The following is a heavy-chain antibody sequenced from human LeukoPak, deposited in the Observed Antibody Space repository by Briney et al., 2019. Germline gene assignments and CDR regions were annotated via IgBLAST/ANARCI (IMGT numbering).Heavy chain of an antibody. Sequence: PGGSLRLSCAASGFAFSSFGMHWVRQAPGKGLEWVAVIWYDGTNKYYADSVKGRFTISRDNSKNTLYLQMNSLRAEDTAVYYCAKDTLLWFGELLKGKYYYYYGMDVWGQGTTVTVSS. V-gene: IGHV3-30*02. J-gene: IGHJ6*02. CDR3: AKDTLLWFGELLKGKYYYYYGMDV. D-gene: IGHD3-10*01. CDR1: GFAFSSFG. CDR2: IWYDGTNK.